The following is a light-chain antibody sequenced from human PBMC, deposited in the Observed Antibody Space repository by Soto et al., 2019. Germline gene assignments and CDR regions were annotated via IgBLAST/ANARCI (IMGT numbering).Light chain of an antibody. CDR1: QSVSSN. Sequence: EIVMTQSPATLSVSPGERATLSCRASQSVSSNLAWYQQKPGQAPRLLIYGASTRATGIPARFSGSGSGTEFTLTISSLLSEDFAVYFCQHYYNWPRTFGQGTKVDIK. V-gene: IGKV3-15*01. CDR2: GAS. CDR3: QHYYNWPRT. J-gene: IGKJ1*01.